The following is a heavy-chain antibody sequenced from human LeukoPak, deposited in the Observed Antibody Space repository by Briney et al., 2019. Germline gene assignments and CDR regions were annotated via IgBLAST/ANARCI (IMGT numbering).Heavy chain of an antibody. Sequence: SETLSLTCTVSGGSISGSYWSWIRQPPGKGLEWIGSFYYSGNTNYNPSLKSRVTISVDTSKNQFSLNLSSVTAADTAAYYCARDPYRDNFFDPWGQGTLVTVSS. J-gene: IGHJ5*02. CDR3: ARDPYRDNFFDP. D-gene: IGHD1-26*01. V-gene: IGHV4-59*01. CDR2: FYYSGNT. CDR1: GGSISGSY.